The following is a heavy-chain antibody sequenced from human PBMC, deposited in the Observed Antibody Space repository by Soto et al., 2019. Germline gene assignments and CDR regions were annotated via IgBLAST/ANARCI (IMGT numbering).Heavy chain of an antibody. Sequence: AYMLTRTRNIVVEGSSSGDEYCSWISQHPGKGLEWIGYIYYSGSTYYNPSLKSRVTISVDTSKNQFSLKLSSVTAADTAVYYCARDTVQLERRRYYYYGMDVWGQGTTVTVSS. CDR3: ARDTVQLERRRYYYYGMDV. CDR1: VEGSSSGDEY. V-gene: IGHV4-30-4*01. J-gene: IGHJ6*02. D-gene: IGHD1-1*01. CDR2: IYYSGST.